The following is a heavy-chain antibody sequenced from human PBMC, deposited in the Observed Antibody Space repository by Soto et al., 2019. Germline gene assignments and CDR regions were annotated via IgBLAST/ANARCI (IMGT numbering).Heavy chain of an antibody. CDR2: IYYTGTT. Sequence: QLQLQESGPGLVKPSETLSLTCSLSGGAISDARFYWGWIRQSPGSGLEWIGSIYYTGTTFFNPSLQSRVTISVDTSENQFSLKLYSVTAADTALYFCARQKWEQPKWFDPWGQGTLVIVSP. CDR1: GGAISDARFY. V-gene: IGHV4-39*01. CDR3: ARQKWEQPKWFDP. J-gene: IGHJ5*02. D-gene: IGHD1-26*01.